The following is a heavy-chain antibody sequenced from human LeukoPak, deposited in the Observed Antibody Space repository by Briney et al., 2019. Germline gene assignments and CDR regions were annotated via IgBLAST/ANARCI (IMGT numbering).Heavy chain of an antibody. J-gene: IGHJ4*02. CDR2: IKQDGSDK. V-gene: IGHV3-7*01. CDR1: GFTFSSYW. Sequence: GGSLRLSCAASGFTFSSYWMYWVRQAPGKGLEWVGNIKQDGSDKNYMDSVKGRFTISRDNTKNSVYLQMSSLRAEDTAVYYCAREVWGPEYWGQGTLVTVSS. D-gene: IGHD1-14*01. CDR3: AREVWGPEY.